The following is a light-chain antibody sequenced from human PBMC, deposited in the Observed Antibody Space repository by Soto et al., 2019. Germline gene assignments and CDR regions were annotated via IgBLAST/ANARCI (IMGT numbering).Light chain of an antibody. CDR3: SSYTSSTPYS. Sequence: QSVLTQPSSVSGSPGQSITLSRTGNSSDVGGYNYVSWYQQPPGKAPKLMIYYVSNRPSGGSNRFFVSISGHPASLTLSCLRAEDEPDYYCSSYTSSTPYSFGTGTKFTV. J-gene: IGLJ1*01. CDR1: SSDVGGYNY. V-gene: IGLV2-14*01. CDR2: YVS.